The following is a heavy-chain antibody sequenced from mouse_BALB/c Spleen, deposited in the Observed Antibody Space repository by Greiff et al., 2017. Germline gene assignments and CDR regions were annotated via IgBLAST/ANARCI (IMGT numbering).Heavy chain of an antibody. D-gene: IGHD2-1*01. CDR3: ARVYPGDFDY. Sequence: EVKLMESGGGLVQPGGSLKLSCAASGFTFSSYGMSWVRQTPDKRLELVATINSNGGSTYYPDSVKGRFTISRDNAKNTLYLQMSSLKSEDTAMYYCARVYPGDFDYWGQGTTLTVSS. V-gene: IGHV5-6-3*01. CDR2: INSNGGST. J-gene: IGHJ2*01. CDR1: GFTFSSYG.